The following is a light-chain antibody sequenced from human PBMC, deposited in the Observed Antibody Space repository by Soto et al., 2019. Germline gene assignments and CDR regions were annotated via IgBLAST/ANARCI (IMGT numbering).Light chain of an antibody. CDR3: CSYGGSYSWL. Sequence: QSVLTQPRSVSGSPGQSVTISCTGTSSDVGGYDFVSWYQQYPGKAPKLMIYDVTKRPSGVPDRLSGSKSGNTASLTISGLQAEDEADYYCCSYGGSYSWLFGGGTKLTVL. V-gene: IGLV2-11*01. J-gene: IGLJ3*02. CDR2: DVT. CDR1: SSDVGGYDF.